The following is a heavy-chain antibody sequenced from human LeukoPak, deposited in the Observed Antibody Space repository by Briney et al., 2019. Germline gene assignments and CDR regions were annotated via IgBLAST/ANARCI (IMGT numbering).Heavy chain of an antibody. CDR1: GFTFSNAW. J-gene: IGHJ3*02. CDR2: IKSKTDGGTT. V-gene: IGHV3-15*01. Sequence: PGGSLRLSCAASGFTFSNAWMSWVRQAPGKGLEWVGRIKSKTDGGTTDYAAPVKGRFTISRDDSKNTLYLQMNSLKTEDTAVYYCTTGLELLWFGELLFDVFDIWGQGTMVTVSS. CDR3: TTGLELLWFGELLFDVFDI. D-gene: IGHD3-10*01.